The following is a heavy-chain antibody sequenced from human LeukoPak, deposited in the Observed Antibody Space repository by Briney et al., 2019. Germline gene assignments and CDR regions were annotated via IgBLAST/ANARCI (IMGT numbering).Heavy chain of an antibody. CDR3: AREGSSGPTGDY. Sequence: SETLSLTCSVSGDSISSYYWSWIRQPPGKGLEWIGYMYYSGSTNYNPSLKSRVTMSVDTSKNQFSLKLSSVTAADTAVYYCAREGSSGPTGDYWGQGTLVTVSS. CDR2: MYYSGST. D-gene: IGHD6-19*01. CDR1: GDSISSYY. J-gene: IGHJ4*02. V-gene: IGHV4-59*01.